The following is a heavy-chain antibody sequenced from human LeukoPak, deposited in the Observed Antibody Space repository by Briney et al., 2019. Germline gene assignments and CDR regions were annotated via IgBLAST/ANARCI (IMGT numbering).Heavy chain of an antibody. Sequence: PSETLSLTCTASGGSISSYHWSWIRQPPGKRLEWIGYISFSGSTNSSPSLKSRVTISVDTSKNQFSLKLSSVTAADTAVYYCARGNYDSRGYSNAFDIWGQGAMVTVSS. CDR3: ARGNYDSRGYSNAFDI. J-gene: IGHJ3*02. D-gene: IGHD3-22*01. V-gene: IGHV4-59*01. CDR2: ISFSGST. CDR1: GGSISSYH.